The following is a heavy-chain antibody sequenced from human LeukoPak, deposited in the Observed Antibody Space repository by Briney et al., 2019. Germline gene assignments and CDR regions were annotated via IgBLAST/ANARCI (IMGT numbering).Heavy chain of an antibody. CDR3: ARGRGGATTGFDH. J-gene: IGHJ4*02. V-gene: IGHV1-2*02. Sequence: ASVKVSCKASGYTFSGYYMHWVRQAPGHRLESMGWINSNSGARNYAPKFQGRVTFSRDNSISTAYMELSSLGSDDTAIYYCARGRGGATTGFDHWGQGTLVTVS. CDR2: INSNSGAR. CDR1: GYTFSGYY. D-gene: IGHD1-26*01.